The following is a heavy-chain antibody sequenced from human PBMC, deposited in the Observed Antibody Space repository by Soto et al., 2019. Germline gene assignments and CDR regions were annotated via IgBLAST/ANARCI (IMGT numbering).Heavy chain of an antibody. V-gene: IGHV3-23*01. CDR2: ISANSRHT. J-gene: IGHJ6*02. CDR1: EFTFTTYA. D-gene: IGHD6-6*01. CDR3: ARTHIINEYSSPYYYYGMDV. Sequence: GGSLRLSCAASEFTFTTYAMSWVRQAPGKGLEWVSTISANSRHTYYADSVRGRFTISRDNSKNTLYMQMNSLRSDDTAVYYCARTHIINEYSSPYYYYGMDVWGQGTTVTVSS.